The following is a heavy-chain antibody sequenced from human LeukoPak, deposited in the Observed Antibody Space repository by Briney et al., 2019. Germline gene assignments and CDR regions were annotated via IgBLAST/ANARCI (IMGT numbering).Heavy chain of an antibody. V-gene: IGHV4-4*07. CDR3: ARDGIVVVPAAMRGYYYYMDV. Sequence: SETLSLTSTVSGGSISSYYWSWIRQPAGKGLEWIGRIYTSGSTNYNPSLKSRVTISVDKSKNQFSLKLSSVTAADTAVYYCARDGIVVVPAAMRGYYYYMDVWGKGTTVTVSS. D-gene: IGHD2-2*01. CDR2: IYTSGST. CDR1: GGSISSYY. J-gene: IGHJ6*03.